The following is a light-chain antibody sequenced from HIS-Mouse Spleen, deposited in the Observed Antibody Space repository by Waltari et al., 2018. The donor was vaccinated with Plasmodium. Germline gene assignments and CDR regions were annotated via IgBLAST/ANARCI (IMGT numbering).Light chain of an antibody. Sequence: QSALTQPASVSGSPGQSIPIPCTGTSSDVGSYNLVSWYQQPPDTAPKLMIYEGSKRPSGVSNRFSGSKSGNTASLTISGLQAEDEADYYCCSYAGSSTWVFGGGTKLTVL. CDR2: EGS. V-gene: IGLV2-23*01. J-gene: IGLJ3*02. CDR1: SSDVGSYNL. CDR3: CSYAGSSTWV.